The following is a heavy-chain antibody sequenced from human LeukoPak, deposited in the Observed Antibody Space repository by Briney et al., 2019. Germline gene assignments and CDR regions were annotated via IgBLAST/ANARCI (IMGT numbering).Heavy chain of an antibody. J-gene: IGHJ2*01. V-gene: IGHV4-59*08. CDR2: IYYSGGT. CDR3: ARMVGPRYFDL. D-gene: IGHD1-26*01. Sequence: PSETLSLTCTVSGGSIGSYYWSWMRQPPGKGLEWIGYIYYSGGTNYNTPLKSRVTISVDTSKNQFSLKLSSVTAADTAVYYCARMVGPRYFDLWGRGTLVTVPS. CDR1: GGSIGSYY.